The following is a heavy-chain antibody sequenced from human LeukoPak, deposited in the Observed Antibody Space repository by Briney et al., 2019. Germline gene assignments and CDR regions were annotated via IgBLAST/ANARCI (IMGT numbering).Heavy chain of an antibody. CDR3: ARLSVSLGFDY. V-gene: IGHV4-59*08. CDR1: GGSISSYY. J-gene: IGHJ4*02. Sequence: SETLSLTCTVSGGSISSYYWRWLRQPPGKGLEWIGCIYYSGTTNYNPSLKSRVTISVDTSKNQFSLKLSSVTAADTAVYYCARLSVSLGFDYWGQGTLVTVSS. D-gene: IGHD7-27*01. CDR2: IYYSGTT.